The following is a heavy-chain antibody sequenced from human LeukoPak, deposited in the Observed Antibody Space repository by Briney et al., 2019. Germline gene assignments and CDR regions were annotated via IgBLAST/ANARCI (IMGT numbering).Heavy chain of an antibody. V-gene: IGHV1-8*01. Sequence: ASVKVSCKASGYTFTSYDINWVRQATGQGLEWMGWMNPNSGNTGYAQKFQGRVTMTRNTSISTAYMELSSLRSEDTAMYYCASTPGSYYGVDYWGQGTLDTVSS. CDR2: MNPNSGNT. CDR3: ASTPGSYYGVDY. CDR1: GYTFTSYD. D-gene: IGHD1-26*01. J-gene: IGHJ4*02.